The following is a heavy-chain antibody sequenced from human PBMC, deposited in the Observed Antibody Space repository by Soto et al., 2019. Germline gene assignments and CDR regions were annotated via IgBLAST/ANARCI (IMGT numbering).Heavy chain of an antibody. CDR1: GFTFNDYS. D-gene: IGHD3-10*01. J-gene: IGHJ6*02. V-gene: IGHV3-21*01. CDR2: ISSSGTYI. CDR3: VRAGHVFDVHYYGMDL. Sequence: GASVKVSCEASGFTFNDYSMDWVRQAPEKGLEWVSSISSSGTYIYYADSVKGRFAISRDNANNVMYLQMDTLRAEDTAVYYCVRAGHVFDVHYYGMDLWGQGTTVTVSS.